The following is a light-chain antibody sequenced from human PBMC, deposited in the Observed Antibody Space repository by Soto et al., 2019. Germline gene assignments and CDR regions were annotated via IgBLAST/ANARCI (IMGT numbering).Light chain of an antibody. J-gene: IGLJ2*01. CDR3: AAWDDTLDGPHVV. Sequence: QLVLTQPPSASGTPGQRVIISCSGSSTNIGSNTVNWYQQVPGTAPRLLIYTDNQRPSGVPARFSGSKSGTSASLAISGLLSEDEGDYYCAAWDDTLDGPHVVFGGGTQLTVL. V-gene: IGLV1-44*01. CDR2: TDN. CDR1: STNIGSNT.